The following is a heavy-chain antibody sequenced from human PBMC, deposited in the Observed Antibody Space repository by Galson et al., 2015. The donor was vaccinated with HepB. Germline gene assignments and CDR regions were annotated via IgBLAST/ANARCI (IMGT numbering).Heavy chain of an antibody. J-gene: IGHJ6*02. CDR2: ISVHSDNT. V-gene: IGHV1-18*01. D-gene: IGHD5-18*01. CDR3: ARDGEYSYGAPKPNYYYGPDV. Sequence: SVKVSCKASGYTFSSYEISWVRQAPGQGLEWMGWISVHSDNTRYAQKFQGRVAMTTDTSTSTAYMELRSLTSDDTAVYYCARDGEYSYGAPKPNYYYGPDVWGQGTTVIVSS. CDR1: GYTFSSYE.